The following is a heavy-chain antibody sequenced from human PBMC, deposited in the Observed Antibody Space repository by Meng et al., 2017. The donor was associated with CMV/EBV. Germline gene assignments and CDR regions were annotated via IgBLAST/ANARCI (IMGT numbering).Heavy chain of an antibody. D-gene: IGHD1-7*01. J-gene: IGHJ4*02. Sequence: ELQLWESGGGLIQPGGSLRLSCAASGFTVSNNYMRWFRQAPGKGLEWVSLIYSEGTTDYADSVKGRFTISRDNSKNTLHLQMNSLRAEDTAVYYCARDGNYHGVWGQGTLVTVSS. CDR2: IYSEGTT. V-gene: IGHV3-53*01. CDR1: GFTVSNNY. CDR3: ARDGNYHGV.